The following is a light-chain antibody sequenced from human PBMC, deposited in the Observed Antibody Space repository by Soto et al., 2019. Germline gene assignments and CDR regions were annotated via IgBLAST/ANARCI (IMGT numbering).Light chain of an antibody. V-gene: IGLV1-40*01. CDR1: SSNIGAGND. J-gene: IGLJ1*01. Sequence: QSVLTQPPSVSGAPGQRVTISCTGSSSNIGAGNDVQWYQHLPGTAPKLLIYINSNRPSGVPDRFSGSRSGTSASLAITGLQAEDEADYYCRSYDISLSGPYVFGTGTKVTVL. CDR3: RSYDISLSGPYV. CDR2: INS.